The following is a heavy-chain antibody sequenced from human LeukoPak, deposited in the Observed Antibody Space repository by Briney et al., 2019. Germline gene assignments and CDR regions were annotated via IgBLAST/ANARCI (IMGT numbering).Heavy chain of an antibody. D-gene: IGHD3-22*01. J-gene: IGHJ5*02. CDR3: ARGLRVTMIVVATNWFDP. CDR1: GGSISSYY. Sequence: SETLSLTCTVSGGSISSYYWSWIRQPPGKGLEWIGYIYYSGSTNYNPSLKSRVTISVDTSKNQFSLKLSSVTAADTAVYYCARGLRVTMIVVATNWFDPWGQGTLVTVSS. V-gene: IGHV4-59*08. CDR2: IYYSGST.